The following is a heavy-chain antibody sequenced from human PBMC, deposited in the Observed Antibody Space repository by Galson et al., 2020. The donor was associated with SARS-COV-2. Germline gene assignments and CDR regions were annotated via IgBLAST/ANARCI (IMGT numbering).Heavy chain of an antibody. CDR3: ARQGEQQLALDY. J-gene: IGHJ4*02. CDR1: GGSISSSSYY. V-gene: IGHV4-39*01. CDR2: IYYSGST. D-gene: IGHD6-13*01. Sequence: SETLSLTCTVSGGSISSSSYYWGWIRQPPGKGLEWIGSIYYSGSTYYNPSLKSRVTISVDTSKNQFSLKLSSVTAADTAVYYCARQGEQQLALDYWGQGTLVTVSS.